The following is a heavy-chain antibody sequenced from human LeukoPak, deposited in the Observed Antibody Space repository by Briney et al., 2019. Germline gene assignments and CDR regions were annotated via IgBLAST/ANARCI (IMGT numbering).Heavy chain of an antibody. D-gene: IGHD3-10*01. Sequence: SVKVSGKASGGTFSSYAISWVRQAPGQGLEWMGRIIPILGIANYAQKFQGRVTITADKSTSTAYMELSSLRSEDTAVYYCARMYYYGSGSPEGAFDIWGQGTMVTVSS. J-gene: IGHJ3*02. V-gene: IGHV1-69*04. CDR3: ARMYYYGSGSPEGAFDI. CDR2: IIPILGIA. CDR1: GGTFSSYA.